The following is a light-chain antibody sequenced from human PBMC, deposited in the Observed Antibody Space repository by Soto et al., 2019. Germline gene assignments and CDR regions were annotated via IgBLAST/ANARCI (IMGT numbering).Light chain of an antibody. CDR1: QSISSC. V-gene: IGKV1-5*03. CDR2: EAS. Sequence: DIQMTQSPSTLSASVGDRVTITCRASQSISSCLAWYQQKPGKAPNLLIYEASSLESGVPSRFSGSGSGTDVTLTISSLQPDDFGTYYCQQYYTYSPLTFGGGTKVEIK. J-gene: IGKJ4*01. CDR3: QQYYTYSPLT.